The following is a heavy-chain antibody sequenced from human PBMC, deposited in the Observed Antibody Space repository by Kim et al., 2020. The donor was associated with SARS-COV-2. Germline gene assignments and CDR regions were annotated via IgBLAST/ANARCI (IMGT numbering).Heavy chain of an antibody. Sequence: GGSLRLSCAVSGFTFSIYAMNWVRQAPGKGLEWVSVISGSGGSTYYVDSVKGRFTISRENSKSTLYLQMNSLRADDTAVYYCAKDLGYPISTLVNGFDIWGQGTRVTVSS. CDR1: GFTFSIYA. CDR3: AKDLGYPISTLVNGFDI. V-gene: IGHV3-23*01. D-gene: IGHD2-21*01. CDR2: ISGSGGST. J-gene: IGHJ3*02.